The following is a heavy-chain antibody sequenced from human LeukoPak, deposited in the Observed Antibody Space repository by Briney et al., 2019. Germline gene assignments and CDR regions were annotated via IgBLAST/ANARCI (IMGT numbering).Heavy chain of an antibody. V-gene: IGHV5-51*01. CDR1: GYSFTSYW. CDR3: ARRADYYNSSGYYRANWFDP. D-gene: IGHD3-22*01. J-gene: IGHJ5*02. CDR2: IYPGDSDT. Sequence: GDSLKISCKCSGYSFTSYWISWVRQMPGKGLEWMGIIYPGDSDTRYSPSFQGQVTISADKSISTAYLQWSSLKASDTAMYYCARRADYYNSSGYYRANWFDPWGQGTLVTVSS.